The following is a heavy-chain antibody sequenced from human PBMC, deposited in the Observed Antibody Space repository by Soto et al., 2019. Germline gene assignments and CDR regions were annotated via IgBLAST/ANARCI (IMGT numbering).Heavy chain of an antibody. D-gene: IGHD4-4*01. Sequence: EVQLVESGGGLVKPGGSLRLSCAASGFTFSNSWMNWVRQAPGKGLEWVGRIKSKTDGGTTDYAAPVKGRFTISRDDSKNTLYLQMNSLKTEDTAVYYCTTDGTYSTLPENYWGQGTLVTVSS. CDR1: GFTFSNSW. J-gene: IGHJ4*02. CDR2: IKSKTDGGTT. V-gene: IGHV3-15*07. CDR3: TTDGTYSTLPENY.